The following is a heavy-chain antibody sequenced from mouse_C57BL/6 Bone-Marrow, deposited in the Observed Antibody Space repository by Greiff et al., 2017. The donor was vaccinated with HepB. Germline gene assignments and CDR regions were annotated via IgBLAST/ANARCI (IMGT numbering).Heavy chain of an antibody. CDR1: GYTFTSYW. J-gene: IGHJ1*03. V-gene: IGHV1-52*01. Sequence: QVQLQQPGAELVRPGSSVQLSCKASGYTFTSYWMHWVKQRPIQGLEWIGNIYPSDSDTHYNQKFKDKATLTVDKSSSTDYMQRSSLTSRDSAVYYSASLITTVVATDWYFDVWGTGTTVTVSS. CDR2: IYPSDSDT. D-gene: IGHD1-1*01. CDR3: ASLITTVVATDWYFDV.